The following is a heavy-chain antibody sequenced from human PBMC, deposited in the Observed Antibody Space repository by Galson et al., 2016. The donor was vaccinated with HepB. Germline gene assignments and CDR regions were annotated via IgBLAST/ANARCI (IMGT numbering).Heavy chain of an antibody. J-gene: IGHJ6*02. CDR1: GDSVSNKSAT. D-gene: IGHD2-8*02. V-gene: IGHV6-1*01. CDR3: ARDSRGTCTGGRCYYYGMDV. CDR2: THYTSKWYN. Sequence: CAISGDSVSNKSATWNWIRQSPSRGLEWLGRTHYTSKWYNDYAESVKSRIIINPDTPKNQFSLQLNSVTPEDTAVYFCARDSRGTCTGGRCYYYGMDVWGQGTTVTGSS.